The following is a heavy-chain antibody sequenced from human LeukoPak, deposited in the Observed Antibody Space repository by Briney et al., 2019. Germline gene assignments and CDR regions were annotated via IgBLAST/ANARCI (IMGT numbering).Heavy chain of an antibody. CDR2: MKQDGSEK. D-gene: IGHD6-13*01. CDR1: GFTFSSYW. V-gene: IGHV3-7*01. CDR3: ARCSSSSWYPHYYYYYGMDV. Sequence: PGGSLRLSCAASGFTFSSYWMSWVRQAPGKGLEWVANMKQDGSEKYYVDSVKGRFTISRDNAKNSLYLQMNSLRAEDTAVYYCARCSSSSWYPHYYYYYGMDVWGQGTTVTVSS. J-gene: IGHJ6*02.